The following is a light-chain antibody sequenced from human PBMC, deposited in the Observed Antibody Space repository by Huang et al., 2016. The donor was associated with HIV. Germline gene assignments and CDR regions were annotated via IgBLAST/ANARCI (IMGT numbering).Light chain of an antibody. Sequence: ELVLTQSPGTLSLSPGERATLSCRASQSVSSSYLAWYQQTPGQVPRLPIYGVSSRATGIPDRFSGSGSGTDFTLTITRLEPEDFAVYYCQQYGNSPWTFGRGTKVDI. CDR1: QSVSSSY. CDR3: QQYGNSPWT. J-gene: IGKJ1*01. CDR2: GVS. V-gene: IGKV3-20*01.